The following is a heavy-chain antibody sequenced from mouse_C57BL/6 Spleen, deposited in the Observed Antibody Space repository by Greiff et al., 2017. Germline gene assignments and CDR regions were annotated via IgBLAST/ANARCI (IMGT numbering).Heavy chain of an antibody. CDR3: ARGGVTTVVALDY. D-gene: IGHD1-1*01. CDR1: GFTFSDYY. Sequence: EVQLVESEGGLVQPGSSMKLSCTASGFTFSDYYMAWVRQVPEKGLEWVANINYDGSSTYYLDSLKSRFIISRDNAKNMLYLQMSSLKSEDTATYYCARGGVTTVVALDYWGQGTTLTVSS. J-gene: IGHJ2*01. V-gene: IGHV5-16*01. CDR2: INYDGSST.